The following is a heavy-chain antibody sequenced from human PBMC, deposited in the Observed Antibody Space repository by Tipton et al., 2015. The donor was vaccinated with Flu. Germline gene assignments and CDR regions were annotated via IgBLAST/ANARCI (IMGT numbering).Heavy chain of an antibody. V-gene: IGHV3-23*01. J-gene: IGHJ6*02. CDR3: AKDAGMVSDSFYGMAV. CDR2: ISGSGGST. Sequence: SLRLSCAASGFTFSSYAMSWVRQAPGKGLEWVSAISGSGGSTYYADSVKGRFTISRDNSKNTLYLQMNSLRAEDTAVYYCAKDAGMVSDSFYGMAVWGQGPPVTVSS. CDR1: GFTFSSYA. D-gene: IGHD1-26*01.